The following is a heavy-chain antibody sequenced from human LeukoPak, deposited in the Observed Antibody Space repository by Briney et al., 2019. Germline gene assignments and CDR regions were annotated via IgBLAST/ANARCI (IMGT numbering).Heavy chain of an antibody. Sequence: PGGSRRLSSAASGFTFDKYGMSWVRQAPGKGLEWVSGINWNGGSTVYADSVKGRFTISRDNAKNSLYLQMNRLRAEDTALYYSARALYYGSGIPSYWGQGTLVTVSS. CDR1: GFTFDKYG. D-gene: IGHD3-10*01. V-gene: IGHV3-20*04. CDR2: INWNGGST. CDR3: ARALYYGSGIPSY. J-gene: IGHJ4*02.